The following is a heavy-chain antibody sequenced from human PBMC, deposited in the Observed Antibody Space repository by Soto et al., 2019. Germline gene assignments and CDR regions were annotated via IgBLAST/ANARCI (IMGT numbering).Heavy chain of an antibody. D-gene: IGHD6-19*01. Sequence: GGTLRLSCSPAPFTSSSHSMNWVRQAPRKGLEWVSSISSSSSYIYYGDSVKGRFTISRDNAKNSLYLQMNSLRAEDTPVYYCARDYGLYSSGWYWFDPWGQGTLVTVSS. J-gene: IGHJ5*02. CDR2: ISSSSSYI. V-gene: IGHV3-21*01. CDR1: PFTSSSHS. CDR3: ARDYGLYSSGWYWFDP.